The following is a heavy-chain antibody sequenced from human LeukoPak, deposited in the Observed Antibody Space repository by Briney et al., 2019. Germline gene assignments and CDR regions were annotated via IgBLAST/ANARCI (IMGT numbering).Heavy chain of an antibody. CDR1: GYTFTDYY. V-gene: IGHV1-24*01. J-gene: IGHJ4*02. Sequence: ASVKVSCKASGYTFTDYYIHWLRQAPGKGLEWMGGFDPEDGETIYAQKFQGRVTMTEDTSTDTAYMELSSLRSEDTAVYYCATEFPSYYYDSSGPLEYWGQGTLVTVSS. CDR2: FDPEDGET. CDR3: ATEFPSYYYDSSGPLEY. D-gene: IGHD3-22*01.